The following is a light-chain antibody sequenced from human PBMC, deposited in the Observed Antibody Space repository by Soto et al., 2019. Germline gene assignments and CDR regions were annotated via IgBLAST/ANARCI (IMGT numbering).Light chain of an antibody. CDR1: QGINSW. CDR3: QQAYRFPFT. J-gene: IGKJ3*01. CDR2: AAS. V-gene: IGKV1-12*01. Sequence: DIQMTQSPSSVSASAGDRVTITCRASQGINSWLAWYQQKPGKAPKLLIYAASRLQSGVLSRFSGSGSGTDFTLTINGLHPEDFATYYCQQAYRFPFTFGPGTKVDVK.